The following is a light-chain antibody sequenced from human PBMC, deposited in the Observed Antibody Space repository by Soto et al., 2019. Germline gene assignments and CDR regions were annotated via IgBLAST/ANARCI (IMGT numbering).Light chain of an antibody. CDR2: DVS. CDR1: SSDIGGYNY. CDR3: SSYTSSRSYV. V-gene: IGLV2-14*01. J-gene: IGLJ1*01. Sequence: QSALTQPASVSGSPGQSITISCTGTSSDIGGYNYVSWYQQHPGKAPKLMIYDVSNRPSGVSNRFSGSKSGNTASLTISGLQAKDEADYYCSSYTSSRSYVFGTGTKVTVL.